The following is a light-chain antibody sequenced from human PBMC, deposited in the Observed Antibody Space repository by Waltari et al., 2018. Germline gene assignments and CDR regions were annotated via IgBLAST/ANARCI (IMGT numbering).Light chain of an antibody. CDR2: WAS. J-gene: IGKJ1*01. V-gene: IGKV4-1*01. Sequence: DIVLTQSPESLAVSLGERATINCKSSQSLFYTSNHKNYLAWFQQKPGQPPRLLIFWASTRESGVPDRFSASGSGTDFALTISSLQAEDLAVYYCQQYSSWTFGQGTRVDIK. CDR3: QQYSSWT. CDR1: QSLFYTSNHKNY.